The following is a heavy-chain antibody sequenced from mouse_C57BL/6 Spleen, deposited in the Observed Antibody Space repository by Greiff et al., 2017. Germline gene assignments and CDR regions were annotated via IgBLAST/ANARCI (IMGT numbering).Heavy chain of an antibody. CDR2: INPSSGYT. CDR1: GYTFTSYT. Sequence: QVQLQQSGAELARPGASVKMSCKASGYTFTSYTMHWVKQRPGQGLEWIGYINPSSGYTKYNQKFKDKATLTADKSSSTAYMQLSSLTSEDSAVYYCARSRLGPLDYWGQGTTLTVSS. CDR3: ARSRLGPLDY. J-gene: IGHJ2*01. V-gene: IGHV1-4*01. D-gene: IGHD4-1*01.